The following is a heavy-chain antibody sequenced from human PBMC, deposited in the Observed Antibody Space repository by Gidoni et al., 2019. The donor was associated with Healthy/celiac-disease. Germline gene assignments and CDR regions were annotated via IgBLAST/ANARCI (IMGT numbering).Heavy chain of an antibody. Sequence: EVQLLESGGGLVQPGGSLRLSCAASGFTFSSYAMSWVRQAPGKGLGWVSAISGSGGKTYYADAVKGRFTISRDNSKNTLYLQMNSLRAEDTAVYYCAKVIREKRITMVRGVETLGAVDYWGQGTLVTVSS. CDR1: GFTFSSYA. CDR2: ISGSGGKT. CDR3: AKVIREKRITMVRGVETLGAVDY. V-gene: IGHV3-23*01. J-gene: IGHJ4*02. D-gene: IGHD3-10*01.